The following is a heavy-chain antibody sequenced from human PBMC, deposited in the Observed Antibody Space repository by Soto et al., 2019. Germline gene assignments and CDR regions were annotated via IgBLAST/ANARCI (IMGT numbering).Heavy chain of an antibody. D-gene: IGHD3-3*01. J-gene: IGHJ4*02. V-gene: IGHV1-46*01. CDR2: INPSGGST. Sequence: GASVKVSCKASGYTFTSYYMHWVRQAPGQGLEWMGIINPSGGSTSYAQKFQGRVTMTRDTSTSTVYMELSSLRSEDTAVYYCARDGVSRFLEWPGPSTAGLVDWGQGTLVTVSS. CDR1: GYTFTSYY. CDR3: ARDGVSRFLEWPGPSTAGLVD.